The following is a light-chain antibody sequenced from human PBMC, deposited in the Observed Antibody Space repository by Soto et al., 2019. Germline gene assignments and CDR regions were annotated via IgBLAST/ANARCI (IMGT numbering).Light chain of an antibody. V-gene: IGKV3-11*01. CDR3: QQRASWVT. CDR2: DAS. CDR1: QSVSRY. Sequence: EIVLTQSPATLSLSPGERATLSCRASQSVSRYLAWFQQKPGQAPRLLIYDASIRATGIPARFSGSGSETDFTLTISSLEPEDFAVYYCQQRASWVTFGQGTRLEIK. J-gene: IGKJ5*01.